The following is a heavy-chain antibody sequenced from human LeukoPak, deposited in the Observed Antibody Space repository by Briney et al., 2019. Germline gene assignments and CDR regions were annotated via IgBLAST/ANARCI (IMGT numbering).Heavy chain of an antibody. CDR2: IYHSGST. Sequence: SETLSLTCAVSGYSISSGYYWGWIRQPPGKGLEWIGSIYHSGSTYYNPSLKSRVTISVDTSKNQFSLKLSSVTAADTAVYYCAAESKVGATTESYVDYWGQGTLVTVSS. D-gene: IGHD1-26*01. CDR1: GYSISSGYY. CDR3: AAESKVGATTESYVDY. J-gene: IGHJ4*02. V-gene: IGHV4-38-2*01.